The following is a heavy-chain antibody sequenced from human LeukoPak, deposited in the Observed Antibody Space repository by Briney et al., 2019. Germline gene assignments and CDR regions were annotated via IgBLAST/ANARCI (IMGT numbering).Heavy chain of an antibody. Sequence: SETLSLTCAVSGYPISSSYFWGWIRQPPGKGLEGIGSIYHTGSIYYSPSLKSRVTVSVDRSKNQFSLRLNSVTAADTAVYYCASPHCSGGSCYDLPLDYWGQGALVTVSS. CDR2: IYHTGSI. CDR3: ASPHCSGGSCYDLPLDY. J-gene: IGHJ4*02. D-gene: IGHD2-15*01. V-gene: IGHV4-38-2*01. CDR1: GYPISSSYF.